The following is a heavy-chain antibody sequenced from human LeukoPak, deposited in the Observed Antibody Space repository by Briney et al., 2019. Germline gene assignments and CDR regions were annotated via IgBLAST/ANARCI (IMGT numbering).Heavy chain of an antibody. CDR1: GGSISSSSYY. Sequence: SETLSLTCTVSGGSISSSSYYWGWIRQPPGKGLEWIGSIYYSGSTYYNPSLKSRFTISVDTSKNQFSLKLSSVTAADTAVYYCARLEAVAGILDYWGQGTLVTVSS. V-gene: IGHV4-39*01. CDR3: ARLEAVAGILDY. J-gene: IGHJ4*02. CDR2: IYYSGST. D-gene: IGHD6-19*01.